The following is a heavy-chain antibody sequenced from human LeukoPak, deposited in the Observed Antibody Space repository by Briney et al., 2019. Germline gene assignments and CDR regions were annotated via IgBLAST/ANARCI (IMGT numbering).Heavy chain of an antibody. V-gene: IGHV4-34*01. CDR1: GGSFSGYY. D-gene: IGHD1-26*01. Sequence: SETLSLTCAVYGGSFSGYYWSWIRQPPGKGLEWIGEINHSGSTNYNPSLKSRVTISVDTSKNQFSLKLSSVTAAGTAVYYCARAREGIVGAAGPPGDYWGQGTLVTVSS. CDR3: ARAREGIVGAAGPPGDY. J-gene: IGHJ4*02. CDR2: INHSGST.